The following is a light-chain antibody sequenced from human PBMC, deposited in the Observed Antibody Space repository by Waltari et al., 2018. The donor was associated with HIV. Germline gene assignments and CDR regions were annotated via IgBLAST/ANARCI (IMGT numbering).Light chain of an antibody. Sequence: SYELTQPPSVSVSPGQTARITCSGDALPKQYAYWYQQKPGQAPVLVISKDSERPSGIPERFSGSSSGTTVTLTSSGVQAEDEADYYCQSADSSGTYVVFGGGTKLTVL. CDR3: QSADSSGTYVV. J-gene: IGLJ2*01. V-gene: IGLV3-25*03. CDR2: KDS. CDR1: ALPKQY.